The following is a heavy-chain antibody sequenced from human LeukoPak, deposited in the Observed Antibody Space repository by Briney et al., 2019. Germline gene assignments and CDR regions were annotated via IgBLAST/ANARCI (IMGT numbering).Heavy chain of an antibody. CDR1: CGSISSSSYH. Sequence: PWETLSHTCTVSCGSISSSSYHWGGVPQPPGKGLGWFGFIYYSGRTHHHPSLKRRVTRSVDKSETQFSQQLSAVPAADAAVCYCARDLYSSMSNDAVVIWGQGTMATVSS. CDR3: ARDLYSSMSNDAVVI. V-gene: IGHV4-39*07. D-gene: IGHD6-13*01. J-gene: IGHJ3*02. CDR2: IYYSGRT.